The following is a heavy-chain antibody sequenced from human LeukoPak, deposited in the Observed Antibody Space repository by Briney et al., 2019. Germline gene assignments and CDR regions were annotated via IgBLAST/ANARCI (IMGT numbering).Heavy chain of an antibody. CDR2: ISGSGGST. J-gene: IGHJ5*02. CDR1: GFTFDDYG. D-gene: IGHD3-10*01. CDR3: ARGLHYYGSFDP. V-gene: IGHV3-23*01. Sequence: GGSLRLSCAASGFTFDDYGMSWVRQAPGKGLEWVSAISGSGGSTYYADSVKGRFTISRDNSKNTLYLQMNSLRAEDTAVYYCARGLHYYGSFDPWGQGTLVTVSS.